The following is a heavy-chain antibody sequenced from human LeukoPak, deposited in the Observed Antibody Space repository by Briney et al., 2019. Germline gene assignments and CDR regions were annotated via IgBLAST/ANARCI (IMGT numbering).Heavy chain of an antibody. Sequence: GGSLRLSCAASGFTFSSYGMHWVRQAPGKGLEWVAVIWYDGSNKYYADSVKGRFTISRDNSKNTLYLQMNSLRVEDAAVYYCSKDLTSDFGGDLDPWGQGTLVTVSS. D-gene: IGHD3-10*01. CDR1: GFTFSSYG. CDR3: SKDLTSDFGGDLDP. CDR2: IWYDGSNK. J-gene: IGHJ5*02. V-gene: IGHV3-33*06.